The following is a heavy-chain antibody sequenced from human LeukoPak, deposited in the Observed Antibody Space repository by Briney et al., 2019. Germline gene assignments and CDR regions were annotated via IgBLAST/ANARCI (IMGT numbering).Heavy chain of an antibody. J-gene: IGHJ4*02. D-gene: IGHD3-10*01. Sequence: SETLSLTCTVSGGSITSSNYYWGWIRQPPGKGLEWIGSFYYSGSTNYNPSLKSRVTISVDTSKNQFSLKLSSVTATDTAVYYCVYYYGSGSVEYWGQGTLVTVSS. V-gene: IGHV4-39*01. CDR1: GGSITSSNYY. CDR2: FYYSGST. CDR3: VYYYGSGSVEY.